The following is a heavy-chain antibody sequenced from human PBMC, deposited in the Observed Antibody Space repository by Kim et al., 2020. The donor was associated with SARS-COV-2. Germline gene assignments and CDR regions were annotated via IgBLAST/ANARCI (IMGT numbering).Heavy chain of an antibody. Sequence: ASVKVSCKASGYTFTSYGISWVRQAPGQGLEWMGWISAYNGNTNYAQKLQGRVTMTTDTSTSTAYMELRSLRSDDTAVYYCARDRARGYFDWLAKFDPWGQGTLVTVSS. CDR1: GYTFTSYG. V-gene: IGHV1-18*04. CDR3: ARDRARGYFDWLAKFDP. CDR2: ISAYNGNT. D-gene: IGHD3-9*01. J-gene: IGHJ5*02.